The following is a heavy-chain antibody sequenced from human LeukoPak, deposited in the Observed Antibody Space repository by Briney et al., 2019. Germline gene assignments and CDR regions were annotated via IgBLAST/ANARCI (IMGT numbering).Heavy chain of an antibody. V-gene: IGHV3-11*04. J-gene: IGHJ4*02. CDR2: ISSSGSTI. CDR3: ARGRMNVVVVSTSPGPAHY. CDR1: GFTFSDYY. D-gene: IGHD3-22*01. Sequence: GGSLRLSCAASGFTFSDYYMGWIRQAPGKGLEWVSYISSSGSTIYYADSVKGRFTISRDNAKNSLYLQMNSLRAEDTAVYYCARGRMNVVVVSTSPGPAHYWGQGTLVTVSS.